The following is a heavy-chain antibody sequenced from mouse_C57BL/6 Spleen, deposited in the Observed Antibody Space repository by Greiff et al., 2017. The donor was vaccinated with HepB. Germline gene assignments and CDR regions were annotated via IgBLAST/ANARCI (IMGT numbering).Heavy chain of an antibody. CDR1: GFNIKDDY. D-gene: IGHD2-10*02. V-gene: IGHV14-4*01. CDR2: IDPENGDT. CDR3: TASKMGY. J-gene: IGHJ2*01. Sequence: EVQGVESGAELVRPGASVKLSCTASGFNIKDDYMHWVKQRPEQGLEWIGWIDPENGDTEYASKFQGKATITADTSSNTAYLQLSSLTSEDTAVYYCTASKMGYWGQGTTLTVSS.